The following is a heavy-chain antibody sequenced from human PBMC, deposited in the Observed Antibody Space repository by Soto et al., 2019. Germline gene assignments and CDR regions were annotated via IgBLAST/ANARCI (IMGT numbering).Heavy chain of an antibody. CDR1: GGSFSGYY. CDR3: ATQIGSDTPYNWFDP. CDR2: INHSGST. J-gene: IGHJ5*02. D-gene: IGHD3-10*01. V-gene: IGHV4-34*01. Sequence: SSETLSLTCAVYGGSFSGYYWSWIRQPPGKGLEWIGEINHSGSTNCNPSLKSRVTISLDTSKNQFSLKLSSVTAADTAVYYCATQIGSDTPYNWFDPWGQGTLVTVSS.